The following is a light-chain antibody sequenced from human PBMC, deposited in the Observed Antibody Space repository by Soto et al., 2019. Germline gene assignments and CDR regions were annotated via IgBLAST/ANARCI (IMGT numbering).Light chain of an antibody. V-gene: IGKV3-11*01. CDR2: DAS. CDR3: QQYHSFPVT. J-gene: IGKJ1*01. Sequence: SPGERATLSFRASQSISSYLAWYQQKPGQAPRLLIYDASNRATGIPSRFSGSGSGTEFTLTIRSLQPDDSATYYCQQYHSFPVTFGQGTKVDIK. CDR1: QSISSY.